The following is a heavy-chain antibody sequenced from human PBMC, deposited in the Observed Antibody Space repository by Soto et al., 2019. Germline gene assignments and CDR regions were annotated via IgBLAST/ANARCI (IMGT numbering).Heavy chain of an antibody. Sequence: GGSLRLSCAASGFTFSSYAMHWVRQAPGKGLEWVAVISYDGSNKYYADSVKGRFTISGDNSKNTLYLQMNSLRAEDTAVYYCARDTVVVPAAIGVGGYYYGMDVWGQGTTVTV. CDR2: ISYDGSNK. D-gene: IGHD2-2*01. J-gene: IGHJ6*02. CDR1: GFTFSSYA. V-gene: IGHV3-30-3*01. CDR3: ARDTVVVPAAIGVGGYYYGMDV.